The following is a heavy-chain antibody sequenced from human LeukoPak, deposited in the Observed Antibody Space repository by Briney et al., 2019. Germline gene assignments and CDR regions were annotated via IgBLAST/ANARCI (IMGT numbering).Heavy chain of an antibody. V-gene: IGHV4-61*01. CDR2: IYYSGST. Sequence: PSETLSLTCTVSGGSISSSSYYWSWIRQPPGKGLEWIGYIYYSGSTNYNPSLKSRVTISVDTSKNQFSLKLSSVTAADTAVYYCARAGGRIAHCSGGSCYVYDYWGQGTLVTVSS. CDR3: ARAGGRIAHCSGGSCYVYDY. CDR1: GGSISSSSYY. J-gene: IGHJ4*02. D-gene: IGHD2-15*01.